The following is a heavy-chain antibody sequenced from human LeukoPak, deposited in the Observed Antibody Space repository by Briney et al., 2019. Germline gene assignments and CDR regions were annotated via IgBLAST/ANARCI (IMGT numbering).Heavy chain of an antibody. Sequence: PGGSLRLSCAASGFTFSSYSMNWVRQAPGKGLEWVSSISSSSSYIFYADSVKGRFTISRDNAKNSLYLQMNSLRAEDTAVYYCAREGNYYDSSGYYYFDYWGQGTLVTVSS. V-gene: IGHV3-21*01. CDR3: AREGNYYDSSGYYYFDY. CDR1: GFTFSSYS. D-gene: IGHD3-22*01. J-gene: IGHJ4*02. CDR2: ISSSSSYI.